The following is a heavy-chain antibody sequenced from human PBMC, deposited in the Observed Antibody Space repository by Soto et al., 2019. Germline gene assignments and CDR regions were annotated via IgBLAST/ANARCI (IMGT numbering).Heavy chain of an antibody. J-gene: IGHJ6*02. Sequence: GGSLRLSCAASGFTFSSYGMHWVRQAPGKGLEWVAVIWYDGSNKYYADSVKGRFTISRDNSKNTLYLQMNSLRAEDTAVYYCARERLTYYDFWSGFRASQSSNHGGMDVWGQGTTVTVSS. CDR3: ARERLTYYDFWSGFRASQSSNHGGMDV. V-gene: IGHV3-33*01. D-gene: IGHD3-3*01. CDR1: GFTFSSYG. CDR2: IWYDGSNK.